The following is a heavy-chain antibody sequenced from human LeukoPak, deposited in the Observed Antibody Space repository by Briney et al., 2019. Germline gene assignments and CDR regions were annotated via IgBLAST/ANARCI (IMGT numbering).Heavy chain of an antibody. CDR3: AKVLGEYSIRSKPLDT. D-gene: IGHD6-13*01. V-gene: IGHV3-30*04. CDR1: GFTFRSYA. Sequence: GRSLRLSCAASGFTFRSYAMHWVRQAPGKGLEWVAAISLDGSNKYYPDSVRGRFTVSRDNSKNTLYLQMNSLRPEDTAVYYCAKVLGEYSIRSKPLDTWGQGTLVTVSS. CDR2: ISLDGSNK. J-gene: IGHJ5*02.